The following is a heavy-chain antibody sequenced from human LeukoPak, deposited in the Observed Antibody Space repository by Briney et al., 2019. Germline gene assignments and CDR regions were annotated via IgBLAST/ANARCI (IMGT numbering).Heavy chain of an antibody. CDR3: ARVAYYYDSSGYSSDAFDI. J-gene: IGHJ3*02. D-gene: IGHD3-22*01. CDR1: GGSISSSSYY. Sequence: SETLSLTCTVSGGSISSSSYYWGWIRQPAGKGLEWIGRIYTSGSTNYNPSLKSRVTMSVDTSKNQFSLKLSFVTAADTAVYYCARVAYYYDSSGYSSDAFDIWGQGTMVTVSS. CDR2: IYTSGST. V-gene: IGHV4-61*02.